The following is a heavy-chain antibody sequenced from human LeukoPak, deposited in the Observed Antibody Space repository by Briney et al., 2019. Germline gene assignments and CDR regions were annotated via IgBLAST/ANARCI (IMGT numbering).Heavy chain of an antibody. CDR2: INSGGGVT. J-gene: IGHJ4*02. CDR1: GFIFSAFG. CDR3: ASSMGFWNAEFASITD. D-gene: IGHD1-1*01. V-gene: IGHV3-23*01. Sequence: PGGSLRLSCAASGFIFSAFGMTWVRQPPGKGLEWVSAINSGGGVTYYADSVKGRFTIPRDNSENTLFLQMDSLRAEDTAVYFCASSMGFWNAEFASITDWGQGTQVTVSS.